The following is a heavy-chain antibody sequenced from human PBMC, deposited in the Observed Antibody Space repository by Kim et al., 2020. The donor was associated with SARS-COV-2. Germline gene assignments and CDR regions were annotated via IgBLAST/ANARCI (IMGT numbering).Heavy chain of an antibody. CDR1: GGTFSSYA. CDR2: IIPIFGTA. CDR3: ASLDVDTAMVPDYYYYGMDV. Sequence: SVKVSCKASGGTFSSYAISWVRQAPGQGLEWMGGIIPIFGTANYAQKFQGRVTITADESTSTAYMELSSLRSEDTAVYYCASLDVDTAMVPDYYYYGMDVWGQGTTVTVSS. D-gene: IGHD5-18*01. J-gene: IGHJ6*02. V-gene: IGHV1-69*13.